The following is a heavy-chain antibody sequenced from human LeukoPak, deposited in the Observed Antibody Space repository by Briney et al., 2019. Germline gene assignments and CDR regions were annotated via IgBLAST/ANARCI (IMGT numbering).Heavy chain of an antibody. CDR2: INSDGSST. CDR1: GFTFSSYW. D-gene: IGHD3-10*01. V-gene: IGHV3-74*01. J-gene: IGHJ4*02. Sequence: GGSLRLSCAASGFTFSSYWMHWVRQAPGKGRGWVSRINSDGSSTIYADSVKGRFTISRDNAKNTLYLQMNSLRAEDTAVYYCARDLRNYYGSGSYEDYWGQGTLVTVSS. CDR3: ARDLRNYYGSGSYEDY.